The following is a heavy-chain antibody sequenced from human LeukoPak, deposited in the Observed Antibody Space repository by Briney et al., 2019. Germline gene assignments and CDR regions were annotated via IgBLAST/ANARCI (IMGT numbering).Heavy chain of an antibody. CDR3: ARGSVYYYDSSGSYYFDY. CDR2: ISSSSSYI. CDR1: GFTFSSYS. V-gene: IGHV3-21*01. Sequence: GGSLRLSCAASGFTFSSYSMNWVRQAPGKGLEWVSSISSSSSYIYCADSVKGRFTISRDNAKNSLYLQMNSLRAEDTAVYYCARGSVYYYDSSGSYYFDYWGQGTLVTVSS. D-gene: IGHD3-22*01. J-gene: IGHJ4*02.